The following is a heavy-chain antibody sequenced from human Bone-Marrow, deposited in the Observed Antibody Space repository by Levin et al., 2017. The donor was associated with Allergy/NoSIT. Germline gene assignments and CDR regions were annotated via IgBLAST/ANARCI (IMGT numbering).Heavy chain of an antibody. V-gene: IGHV3-73*01. CDR2: IRTKPYHYAT. J-gene: IGHJ4*02. Sequence: QPGESLKISCAASGFTFSGSAIHWVRQASGKGLEWVARIRTKPYHYATKYASSVEGRFTISREDSENTAFLQMTGLKTEDAAVYYCARMDSDESTGYFFGYWGQGTLVTVSS. CDR1: GFTFSGSA. D-gene: IGHD3-9*01. CDR3: ARMDSDESTGYFFGY.